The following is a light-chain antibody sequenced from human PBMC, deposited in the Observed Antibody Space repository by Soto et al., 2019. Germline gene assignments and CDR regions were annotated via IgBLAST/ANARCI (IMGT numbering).Light chain of an antibody. J-gene: IGKJ1*01. CDR2: AAS. Sequence: AIQMTQSPSSLSASIGDRVTITCRASQGIRNDLGWYQQKPGKAPKLLIFAASSLQSGVPSRFSGSGSGTDFTLTISSLQPEDFATYFCLQDYLYPWTFGQGTKVEIK. CDR3: LQDYLYPWT. V-gene: IGKV1-6*01. CDR1: QGIRND.